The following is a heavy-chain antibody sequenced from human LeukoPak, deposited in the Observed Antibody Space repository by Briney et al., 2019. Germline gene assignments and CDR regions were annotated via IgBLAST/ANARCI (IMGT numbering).Heavy chain of an antibody. CDR1: GFTFSDYS. Sequence: GGSLRLSCAASGFTFSDYSMNWVRQAPGKGLEWVSYISSSSSTIYYADSVKGRFTISRDNAKNSLYLQMNSLRDDDTAVYYCARRYYYGGSGSLDYWGQGTLVTVSS. D-gene: IGHD3-22*01. J-gene: IGHJ4*02. V-gene: IGHV3-48*02. CDR2: ISSSSSTI. CDR3: ARRYYYGGSGSLDY.